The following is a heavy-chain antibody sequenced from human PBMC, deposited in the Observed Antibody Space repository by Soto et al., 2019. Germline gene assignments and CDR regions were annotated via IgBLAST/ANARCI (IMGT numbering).Heavy chain of an antibody. D-gene: IGHD5-18*01. Sequence: SVKVSCKASGGTFSSYAISWVRQAPGQGLEWMGGIIPIFGTANYAQKFQGRVTITADESTSTAYMEPSSLRSEDTAVYYCARGSQTGTWIQLWLYWGQGTLVTVSS. CDR3: ARGSQTGTWIQLWLY. J-gene: IGHJ4*02. V-gene: IGHV1-69*13. CDR1: GGTFSSYA. CDR2: IIPIFGTA.